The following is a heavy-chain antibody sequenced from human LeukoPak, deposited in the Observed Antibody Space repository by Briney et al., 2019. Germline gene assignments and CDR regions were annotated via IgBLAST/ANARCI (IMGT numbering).Heavy chain of an antibody. V-gene: IGHV3-11*04. CDR3: ARAAAGRDGYYYYYYYMDV. CDR2: ISSSGSTI. D-gene: IGHD6-13*01. J-gene: IGHJ6*03. CDR1: GFTFSNYD. Sequence: SGGSLRLSCAASGFTFSNYDMTWVRQAPGKGLEWVSYISSSGSTIYYADSVKGRFTISRVNAKNSLYLQMNSLRAEDTAVYYCARAAAGRDGYYYYYYYMDVWGKGTTVTVSS.